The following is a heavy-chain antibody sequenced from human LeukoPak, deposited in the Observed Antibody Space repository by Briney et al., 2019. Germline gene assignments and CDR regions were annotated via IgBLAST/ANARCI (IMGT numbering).Heavy chain of an antibody. J-gene: IGHJ4*02. CDR2: IYSSGST. CDR3: ARNSCSGGSCYDNRGYFDY. D-gene: IGHD2-15*01. V-gene: IGHV4-61*02. CDR1: GDSISSGSYY. Sequence: SETLSLTCTVSGDSISSGSYYWSWLRQPAGRGREWIGRIYSSGSTNYNPSLKSRVTISVDTSKNQFSLKLSSVTAADTAVYFCARNSCSGGSCYDNRGYFDYWGQGTLVTVSS.